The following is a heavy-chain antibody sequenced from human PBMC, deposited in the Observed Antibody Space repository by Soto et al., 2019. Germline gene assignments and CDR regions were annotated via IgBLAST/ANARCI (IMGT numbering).Heavy chain of an antibody. CDR3: ARDRGVPAVFDP. CDR2: ISPNSGNT. Sequence: ASVKVSCKASGYTFTSYYMHWVRQAPGQGLEWMGMISPNSGNTSYAQKLQGRVTMTTDTSTSTAYMELRSLRSDDTAVYYCARDRGVPAVFDPWGQGTLVTVSS. D-gene: IGHD2-2*01. V-gene: IGHV1-46*01. CDR1: GYTFTSYY. J-gene: IGHJ5*02.